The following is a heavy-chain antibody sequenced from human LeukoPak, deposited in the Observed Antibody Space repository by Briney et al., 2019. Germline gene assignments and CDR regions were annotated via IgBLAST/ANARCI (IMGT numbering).Heavy chain of an antibody. V-gene: IGHV3-33*01. CDR3: ARDPPPTVNYYYYGMDV. CDR2: IWYDGSNK. J-gene: IGHJ6*02. D-gene: IGHD4-17*01. CDR1: GFTFSSHG. Sequence: GGSLRLSCAASGFTFSSHGMHWARQAPGKGLEWVAVIWYDGSNKYYADSLKGRFTISRDNSKNTLYLQMNSLRVEDTAVYYCARDPPPTVNYYYYGMDVWGQGTTVTVSS.